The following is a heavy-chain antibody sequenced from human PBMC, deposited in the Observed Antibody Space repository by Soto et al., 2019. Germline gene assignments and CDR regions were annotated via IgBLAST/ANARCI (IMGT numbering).Heavy chain of an antibody. D-gene: IGHD3-3*01. CDR3: AKGITIFGVIIAGDYYYGVDV. J-gene: IGHJ6*02. CDR2: ISGSGGST. Sequence: EVQLLESGGGLAQPGGSLRLSCAASGFAFSSFAMSWVRQSPGKGLEWVSTISGSGGSTYYADSVEGRFIIPRDNSKNTLYVQMNSLRAEDTAVYYCAKGITIFGVIIAGDYYYGVDVWGQGTTVTVPS. V-gene: IGHV3-23*01. CDR1: GFAFSSFA.